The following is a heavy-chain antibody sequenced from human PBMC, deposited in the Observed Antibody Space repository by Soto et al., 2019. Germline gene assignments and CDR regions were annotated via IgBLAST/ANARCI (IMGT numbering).Heavy chain of an antibody. CDR2: IYYSGST. CDR3: ARYGSGSLDY. J-gene: IGHJ4*02. CDR1: GGSISSYY. Sequence: PSETLSLTFTVSGGSISSYYWSWIRQPPGKGLEWIGYIYYSGSTNYNPSLKSRVTISVDTSKNQFSLKLSSVTAADTAVYYCARYGSGSLDYWGQGTLVTVSS. V-gene: IGHV4-59*01. D-gene: IGHD3-10*01.